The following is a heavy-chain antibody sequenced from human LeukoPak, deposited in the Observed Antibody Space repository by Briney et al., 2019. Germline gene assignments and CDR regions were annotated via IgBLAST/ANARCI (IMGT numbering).Heavy chain of an antibody. CDR3: ARDAHDLLSGYM. D-gene: IGHD3-3*01. V-gene: IGHV1-18*01. CDR2: TSVYSGNT. Sequence: GASVKVSCKTSGYIFASYGISWVRQAPGQGVEWMGWTSVYSGNTYYGKKFQGRVTMTTDTSTSTGYMELRSLRSDDTAVYYCARDAHDLLSGYMWGQGTLVTVSS. CDR1: GYIFASYG. J-gene: IGHJ4*02.